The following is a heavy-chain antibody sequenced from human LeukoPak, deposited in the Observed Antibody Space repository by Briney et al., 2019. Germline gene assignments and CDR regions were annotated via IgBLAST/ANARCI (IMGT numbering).Heavy chain of an antibody. V-gene: IGHV1-18*01. Sequence: ASVKVSCKASGYTFTSYGISWVRQAPGQGLEWMGWISAYNGNTNYAQKFQGRVTITADKSTSTAYMELSSLRSEDTAVYYCARMGPYSSIYYYYYMDVWGKGTTVTVSS. D-gene: IGHD6-19*01. CDR1: GYTFTSYG. J-gene: IGHJ6*03. CDR2: ISAYNGNT. CDR3: ARMGPYSSIYYYYYMDV.